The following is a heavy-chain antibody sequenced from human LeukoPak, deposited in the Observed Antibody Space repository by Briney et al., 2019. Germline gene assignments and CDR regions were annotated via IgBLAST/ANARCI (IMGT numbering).Heavy chain of an antibody. CDR3: ARDENYGGNFGY. J-gene: IGHJ4*01. Sequence: GASVKVSCKASGGTFSSYAISWVRQAPGQGLEWMGRIIPIFGTANYAQKFQGRVTITTDESTSTAYMELSSLRSEDTAVYYCARDENYGGNFGYWGHGTLVTVSS. V-gene: IGHV1-69*05. CDR1: GGTFSSYA. CDR2: IIPIFGTA. D-gene: IGHD4-23*01.